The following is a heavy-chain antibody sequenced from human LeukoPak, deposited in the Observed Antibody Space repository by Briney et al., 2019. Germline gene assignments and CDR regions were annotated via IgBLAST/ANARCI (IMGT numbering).Heavy chain of an antibody. J-gene: IGHJ4*02. D-gene: IGHD2-21*02. CDR1: GGSFSGYY. V-gene: IGHV4-34*01. Sequence: SETLSLTCAVYGGSFSGYYWSWIRQPPGKGLEWIGEINHSGSTNYNPSLKSRVTISVDTSKNQFSLKLSSVTAADTAVYYCARGRQINCGGDCYTYYFDYWGQGTLVTVSS. CDR2: INHSGST. CDR3: ARGRQINCGGDCYTYYFDY.